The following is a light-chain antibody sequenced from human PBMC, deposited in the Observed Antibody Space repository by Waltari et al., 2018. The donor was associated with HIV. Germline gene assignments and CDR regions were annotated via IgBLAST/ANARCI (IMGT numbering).Light chain of an antibody. CDR3: CSYAGSSTFYV. Sequence: QSALTQPASVSGSPGQSITISCTGGNTDIGLYNLVSWYRQHPGKAPQLVIYRVNSRPSGVSDRFSGSKSGNTASLTISSLQAEDEADYYCCSYAGSSTFYVFGTGTKVTVL. V-gene: IGLV2-23*02. J-gene: IGLJ1*01. CDR1: NTDIGLYNL. CDR2: RVN.